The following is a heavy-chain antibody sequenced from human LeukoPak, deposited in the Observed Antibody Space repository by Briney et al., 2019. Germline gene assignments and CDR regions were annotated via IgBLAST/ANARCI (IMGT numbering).Heavy chain of an antibody. CDR2: IYSGDST. CDR1: GLTVRSNY. D-gene: IGHD2-2*01. CDR3: ARVVSYYYYYMDV. J-gene: IGHJ6*03. Sequence: GGSLRLSCAASGLTVRSNYMSWVRQAPGKGLEWVSVIYSGDSTYYADSVKGRFTISRDNSKNTVYLQMNSLRAEDTAVYYCARVVSYYYYYMDVWGKGTTVT. V-gene: IGHV3-53*01.